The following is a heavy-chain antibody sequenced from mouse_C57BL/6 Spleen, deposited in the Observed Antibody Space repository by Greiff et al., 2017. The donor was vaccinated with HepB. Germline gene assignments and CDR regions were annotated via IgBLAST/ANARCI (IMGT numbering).Heavy chain of an antibody. D-gene: IGHD1-1*01. Sequence: VQLQQSGAELVRPGSSVKLSCKASGYTFTSYWMDWVKQRPGQGLEWIGHIYPSDSETHYNQKFKDKATLTVDKSSSTAYMQLSSLTSEDSAVYYCASAPYYGSSYGYFDVWGTGTTVTVSS. J-gene: IGHJ1*03. CDR3: ASAPYYGSSYGYFDV. CDR1: GYTFTSYW. CDR2: IYPSDSET. V-gene: IGHV1-61*01.